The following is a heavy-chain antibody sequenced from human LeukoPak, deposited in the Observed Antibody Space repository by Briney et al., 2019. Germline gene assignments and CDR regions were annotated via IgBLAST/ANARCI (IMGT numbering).Heavy chain of an antibody. Sequence: GGSLRLSCAASGFTFRSYSMNWVRQAPGKGLEGGSSISSSSRYIYYADSLKVRFTISRDNAKDSLYLQMNSLRAEDTAVYYCARGLGGYYDFWSGYLGPFDIWGQGRMVTVSS. D-gene: IGHD3-3*01. J-gene: IGHJ3*02. V-gene: IGHV3-21*01. CDR3: ARGLGGYYDFWSGYLGPFDI. CDR1: GFTFRSYS. CDR2: ISSSSRYI.